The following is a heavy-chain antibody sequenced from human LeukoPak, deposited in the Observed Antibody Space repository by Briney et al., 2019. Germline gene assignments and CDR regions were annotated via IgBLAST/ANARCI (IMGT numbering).Heavy chain of an antibody. J-gene: IGHJ4*02. CDR3: SRSLNN. Sequence: GGSLRLSCAASGFSFEDYGMSWVRQAPGKGLEWVANIKEDGSETYYVDSAKGRFTISRDNAKSSLYLQMDRLRVEDTAIYYCSRSLNNWGQGTLVTVSS. V-gene: IGHV3-7*01. CDR1: GFSFEDYG. CDR2: IKEDGSET.